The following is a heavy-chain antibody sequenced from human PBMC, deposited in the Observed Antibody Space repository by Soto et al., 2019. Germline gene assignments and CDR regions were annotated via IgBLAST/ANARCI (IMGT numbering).Heavy chain of an antibody. J-gene: IGHJ4*02. CDR2: ISGSGGST. CDR1: GFTFSSYA. CDR3: AKVSPTLWGGSYFIFDY. Sequence: GGSLRLSCAASGFTFSSYAMSWVRQAPGKGLEWVSAISGSGGSTYYVDSGKGRFTISRDNSKNTLYLQMNSLRAEDTAVYYCAKVSPTLWGGSYFIFDYWGQGTLVTVSS. V-gene: IGHV3-23*01. D-gene: IGHD1-26*01.